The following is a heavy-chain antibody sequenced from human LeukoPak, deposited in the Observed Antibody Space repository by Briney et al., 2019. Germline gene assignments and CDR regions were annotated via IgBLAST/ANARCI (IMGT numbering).Heavy chain of an antibody. CDR2: INPNSGGT. Sequence: ASVKVSCKASGYTFTVYYMHWVRQAPGQGLEWMGWINPNSGGTNYAQKFQGRVTMTRDTSISTAYMELSRLRSDDTAVYYCASPYYYYYGMDVWGQGTTVTVSS. CDR1: GYTFTVYY. CDR3: ASPYYYYYGMDV. J-gene: IGHJ6*02. V-gene: IGHV1-2*02.